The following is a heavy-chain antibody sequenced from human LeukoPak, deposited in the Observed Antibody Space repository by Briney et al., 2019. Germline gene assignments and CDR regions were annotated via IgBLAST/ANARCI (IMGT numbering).Heavy chain of an antibody. V-gene: IGHV1-69*05. J-gene: IGHJ5*02. D-gene: IGHD3-10*01. CDR2: IIPIFGTA. CDR1: GGTFSSYA. Sequence: EASVKVSCKASGGTFSSYAISWVRQAPGQGLEWMGGIIPIFGTANYAQKLQGRVTMTTDTSTSTAYMELSSLTSDDTAVYYCARDGLLMARGVRNGFDPWSQGTLVTVSS. CDR3: ARDGLLMARGVRNGFDP.